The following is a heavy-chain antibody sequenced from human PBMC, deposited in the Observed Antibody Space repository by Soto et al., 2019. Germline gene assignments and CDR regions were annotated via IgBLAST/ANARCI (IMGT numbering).Heavy chain of an antibody. CDR1: GFTFSSYG. D-gene: IGHD6-13*01. CDR2: ISYDGSNK. CDR3: AKDLEAAAGTNYYYGMDV. Sequence: GGSLRLSCAASGFTFSSYGMHWVRQAPGKGLEWVAVISYDGSNKYYADSVKGRFTISRDNSKNTRYLQMNSLRAEDTAVYYCAKDLEAAAGTNYYYGMDVWGQGTTVTVSS. J-gene: IGHJ6*02. V-gene: IGHV3-30*18.